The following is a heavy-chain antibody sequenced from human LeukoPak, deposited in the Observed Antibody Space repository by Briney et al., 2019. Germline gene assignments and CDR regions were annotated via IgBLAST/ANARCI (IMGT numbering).Heavy chain of an antibody. Sequence: PGGSLRLSCAASGFTFCSYSMNWVRQAPGKGLEWVSSISSSSSYIYYADSVKGRFTISRDNAKNSLYLQMNSLRAEDTAVYYCARESYSSSWWVIDYWGQGTLVTVSS. D-gene: IGHD6-13*01. CDR3: ARESYSSSWWVIDY. CDR2: ISSSSSYI. CDR1: GFTFCSYS. V-gene: IGHV3-21*01. J-gene: IGHJ4*02.